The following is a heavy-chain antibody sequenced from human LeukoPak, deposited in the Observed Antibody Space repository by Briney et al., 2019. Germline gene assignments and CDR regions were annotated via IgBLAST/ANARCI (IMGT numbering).Heavy chain of an antibody. V-gene: IGHV4-59*08. D-gene: IGHD2-8*01. J-gene: IGHJ4*02. CDR3: AKGGVGYCTNGVCYTGSAIDY. CDR2: IYYSGST. Sequence: SETLSLTCTVSGGSISSYYWRWIRPPPGKGLGWIGYIYYSGSTNYNPSLKSRVTISVDTSKNQFSLRLSSVTAADTAVYYCAKGGVGYCTNGVCYTGSAIDYWGQGTLVTVSS. CDR1: GGSISSYY.